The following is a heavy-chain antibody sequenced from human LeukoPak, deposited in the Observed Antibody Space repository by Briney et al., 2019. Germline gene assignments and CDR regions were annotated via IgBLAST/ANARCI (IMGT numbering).Heavy chain of an antibody. V-gene: IGHV1-18*01. CDR1: GYTFTSYG. CDR3: ARNLYSSSWYDGHYFDY. Sequence: ASVKVSCKASGYTFTSYGISWVRQAPGQGLEWMGWISAYNGNTNYAQKLQGKVTMTTDTSTSTAYMELRSLRSDDTAVYYCARNLYSSSWYDGHYFDYWGQGTLVTVSS. J-gene: IGHJ4*02. D-gene: IGHD6-13*01. CDR2: ISAYNGNT.